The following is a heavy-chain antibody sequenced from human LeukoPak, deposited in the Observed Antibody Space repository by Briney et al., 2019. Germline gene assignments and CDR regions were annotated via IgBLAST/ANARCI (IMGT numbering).Heavy chain of an antibody. CDR2: MYYSGST. CDR3: VRHSGYYYYYMDV. Sequence: PSETLSLTCTVSGGSISSNKYYWGWIRQSPGKGLEWIGSMYYSGSTYYNPSLKSRVTISVDTSKNQFSLKLSSVTAADTALYYCVRHSGYYYYYMDVWGKGTTVTISS. V-gene: IGHV4-39*01. CDR1: GGSISSNKYY. J-gene: IGHJ6*03.